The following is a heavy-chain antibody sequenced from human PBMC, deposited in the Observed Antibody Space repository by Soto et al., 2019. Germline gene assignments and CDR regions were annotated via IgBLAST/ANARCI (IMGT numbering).Heavy chain of an antibody. CDR3: ARGVYYYGSGSYYTEYYFDY. CDR2: IYHSGST. CDR1: GGSISSGGYS. J-gene: IGHJ4*02. V-gene: IGHV4-30-2*01. D-gene: IGHD3-10*01. Sequence: SETLSLTCAVSGGSISSGGYSWSWIRQPPGKGLEWIGYIYHSGSTYYNPSLKSRVTISVDRSKNQFSLKLSSVTAADTAVYYCARGVYYYGSGSYYTEYYFDYWGQGTLVTVSS.